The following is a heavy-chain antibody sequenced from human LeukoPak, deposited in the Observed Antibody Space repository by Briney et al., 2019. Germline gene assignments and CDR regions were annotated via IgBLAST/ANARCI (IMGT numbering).Heavy chain of an antibody. V-gene: IGHV1-3*01. D-gene: IGHD4-17*01. CDR3: ARDLWGTVTTSSLDY. Sequence: VASVKVSCKASGYTFTSYAMHWVRQAPGQRLEWMGWINAGNGNTKYSQKFQGRVTITRDTSASTAYMELSSLRSEDTAVYYCARDLWGTVTTSSLDYWGQGTLVTVSS. J-gene: IGHJ4*02. CDR2: INAGNGNT. CDR1: GYTFTSYA.